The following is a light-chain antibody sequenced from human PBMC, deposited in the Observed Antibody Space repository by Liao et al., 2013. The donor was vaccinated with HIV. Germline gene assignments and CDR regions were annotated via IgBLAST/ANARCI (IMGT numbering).Light chain of an antibody. CDR1: NIGSKS. V-gene: IGLV3-21*01. CDR2: ENR. Sequence: SYELTQTPSVSVAPGKTATVTCGGSNIGSKSVHWYQQKPGQAPVLVIYENRKWPSGIPERFSGSTSGNTATLTISGTQAMDEADYYCQAWDSSTEVLFGGGTQLTVL. J-gene: IGLJ2*01. CDR3: QAWDSSTEVL.